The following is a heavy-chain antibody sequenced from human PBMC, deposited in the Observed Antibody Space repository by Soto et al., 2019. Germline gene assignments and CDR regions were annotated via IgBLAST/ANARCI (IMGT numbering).Heavy chain of an antibody. J-gene: IGHJ2*01. Sequence: QVQLVQSGAEVKKPGSSVKVSCKASGGTFSSYTISWVRQAPGQGLEWMGRIIPILGIANYAQKFQGRVTITADKSTSTDYMELSSLRSEDTAVYYFSIELLSSPYLDLWGRGTLVTVSS. CDR1: GGTFSSYT. D-gene: IGHD1-7*01. V-gene: IGHV1-69*02. CDR2: IIPILGIA. CDR3: SIELLSSPYLDL.